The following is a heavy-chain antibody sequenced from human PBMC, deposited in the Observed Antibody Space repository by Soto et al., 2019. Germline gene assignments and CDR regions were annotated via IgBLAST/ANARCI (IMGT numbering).Heavy chain of an antibody. CDR3: PRAHYGPSGYYFAS. CDR1: GDSISSGGYS. CDR2: IYRTGSA. D-gene: IGHD3-22*01. V-gene: IGHV4-30-2*01. J-gene: IGHJ4*02. Sequence: SETLSLTCTVSGDSISSGGYSWSWIRQPPRKALEWIGYIYRTGSASYPPALKSRVTISVDRSRNQFSLSLSSVTAADTAIYYCPRAHYGPSGYYFASWRQGTLVTVSS.